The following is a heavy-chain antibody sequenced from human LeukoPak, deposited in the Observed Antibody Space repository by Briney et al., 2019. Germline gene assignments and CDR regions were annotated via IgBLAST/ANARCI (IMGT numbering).Heavy chain of an antibody. CDR3: ARDYCGGDCYYFEYFDY. Sequence: VKVSCKASGGTFSSYTISWVRQAPGQGLEWMGRIIPILGIANYAQQFQGRVTITADKSTSTAYMELSSLRSEDTAVYYCARDYCGGDCYYFEYFDYWGQGTLVTVSS. CDR1: GGTFSSYT. V-gene: IGHV1-69*04. J-gene: IGHJ4*02. CDR2: IIPILGIA. D-gene: IGHD2-21*01.